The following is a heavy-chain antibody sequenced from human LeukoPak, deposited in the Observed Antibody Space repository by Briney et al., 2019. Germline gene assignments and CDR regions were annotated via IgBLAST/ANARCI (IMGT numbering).Heavy chain of an antibody. CDR1: GYTFTSYD. V-gene: IGHV1-8*03. D-gene: IGHD5-18*01. J-gene: IGHJ4*02. Sequence: GASVKVSCKASGYTFTSYDINWVRQATGQGLEWMGWMNPNSGNTGYAQKFQGRVTITRNTSISTAYMELRSLRSDDTAVYYCARVRKIQLWSDYWGQGTLVTVSS. CDR2: MNPNSGNT. CDR3: ARVRKIQLWSDY.